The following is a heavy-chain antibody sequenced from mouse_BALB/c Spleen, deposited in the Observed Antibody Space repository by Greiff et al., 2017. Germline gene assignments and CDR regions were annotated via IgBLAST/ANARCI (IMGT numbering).Heavy chain of an antibody. D-gene: IGHD1-1*01. CDR3: ASTVVADAMDY. CDR1: GFSLTSYG. Sequence: VQRVESGPGLVAPSQSLSITCTVSGFSLTSYGVHWVRQPPGKGLEWLGVIWAGGSTNYNSALMSRLSISKDNSKSQVFLKMNSLQTDDTAMYYCASTVVADAMDYWGQGTSVTVSS. V-gene: IGHV2-9*02. J-gene: IGHJ4*01. CDR2: IWAGGST.